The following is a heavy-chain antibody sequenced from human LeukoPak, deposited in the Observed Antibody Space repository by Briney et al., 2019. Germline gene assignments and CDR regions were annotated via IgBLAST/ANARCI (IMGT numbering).Heavy chain of an antibody. Sequence: GSLRLSCAASGFTFSSYGMHWVRQAPGKGLEWVAVISYDGSNKYYADSVKGRFTISRDNSKNTLYLQMNSLRAEDTAVYYCAKDSSGYIPVYYFDYWGQGTLVTVSS. CDR2: ISYDGSNK. CDR3: AKDSSGYIPVYYFDY. D-gene: IGHD3-22*01. J-gene: IGHJ4*02. V-gene: IGHV3-30*18. CDR1: GFTFSSYG.